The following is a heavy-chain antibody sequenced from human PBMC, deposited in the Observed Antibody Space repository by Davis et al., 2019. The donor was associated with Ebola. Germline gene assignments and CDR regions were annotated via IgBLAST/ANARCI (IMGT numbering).Heavy chain of an antibody. Sequence: ASVKVSCKASGYTFTSYGISWVRQAPGQGLEWMGWISAYNGNTNYAQKLQGRVTMTTDTSTSTAYMELRSLRSEDTAVYYCARGPHPKYQLLYAFDIWGQGTMVTVSS. V-gene: IGHV1-18*01. CDR1: GYTFTSYG. CDR2: ISAYNGNT. CDR3: ARGPHPKYQLLYAFDI. J-gene: IGHJ3*02. D-gene: IGHD2-2*01.